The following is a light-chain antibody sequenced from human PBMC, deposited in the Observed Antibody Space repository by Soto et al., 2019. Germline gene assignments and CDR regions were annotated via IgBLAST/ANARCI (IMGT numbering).Light chain of an antibody. CDR1: SSDVGGYNE. J-gene: IGLJ2*01. Sequence: QSALTQPDSVSGSPGQSTTISCTGTSSDVGGYNEVSWYQQRPGRAPKLMIYDVTNRPSGVSNRFSGSKSGNTASLTISGLQAEDEAYYYCISHAAGSTLIFGGGTKLTVL. CDR3: ISHAAGSTLI. V-gene: IGLV2-14*03. CDR2: DVT.